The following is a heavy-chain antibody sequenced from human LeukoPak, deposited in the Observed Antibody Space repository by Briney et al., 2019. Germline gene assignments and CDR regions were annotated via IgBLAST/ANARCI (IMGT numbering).Heavy chain of an antibody. Sequence: ASVKVSCKASGYTLTTYAIHWVRQAPGQSLEWMGWINTGNGNTKYLEKLQDRVTITRETSASTAYMELSSLRSEYTAVYYCARGGYIYGFDHWGQGTLVTVSS. CDR3: ARGGYIYGFDH. CDR1: GYTLTTYA. V-gene: IGHV1-3*04. J-gene: IGHJ4*02. CDR2: INTGNGNT. D-gene: IGHD5-18*01.